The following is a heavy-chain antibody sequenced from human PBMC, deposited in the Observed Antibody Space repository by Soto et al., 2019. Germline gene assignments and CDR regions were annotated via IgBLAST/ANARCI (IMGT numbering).Heavy chain of an antibody. D-gene: IGHD3-3*01. CDR3: AKEKEEWLYYYYYGMDV. CDR2: ISYDGSNK. CDR1: GFTFSSYG. J-gene: IGHJ6*02. V-gene: IGHV3-30*18. Sequence: GGSLRLSCAASGFTFSSYGMQWVRQAPGKGLEWVAVISYDGSNKYYADSVKGRFTISRDNSKNTLYLQMNSLRAEDTAVYYCAKEKEEWLYYYYYGMDVWGQGTTVTVSS.